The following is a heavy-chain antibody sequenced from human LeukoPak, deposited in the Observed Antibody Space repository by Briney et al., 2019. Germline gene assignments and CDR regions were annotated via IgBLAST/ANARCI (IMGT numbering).Heavy chain of an antibody. V-gene: IGHV4-39*01. CDR2: MYYDGSS. CDR1: GVSINSGTFY. J-gene: IGHJ4*02. D-gene: IGHD1-26*01. CDR3: ARRSDSGSDDGEDYFDY. Sequence: SETLSLTCTVSGVSINSGTFYWGWIRQPPGKGLEWIGSMYYDGSSYYNPSLKSRVTTSVDTSKNQFSLKLTSVTAADTAVYFCARRSDSGSDDGEDYFDYWGQGTLVTVSS.